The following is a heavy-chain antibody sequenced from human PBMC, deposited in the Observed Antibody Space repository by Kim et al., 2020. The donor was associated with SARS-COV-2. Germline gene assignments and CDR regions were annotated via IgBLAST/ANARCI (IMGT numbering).Heavy chain of an antibody. CDR2: IKSKTDGGTT. Sequence: GGSLRLSCAASGFTFSNAWMSWVRQAPGKGLEWVGRIKSKTDGGTTDYAAPVKGKFTIPRDDSKNTLYLQMNSLKTEDTAVYYCTTDAGGGYYDSSGYYYVIPYYYYGMDVWGQGTTVTVSS. J-gene: IGHJ6*02. V-gene: IGHV3-15*01. D-gene: IGHD3-22*01. CDR1: GFTFSNAW. CDR3: TTDAGGGYYDSSGYYYVIPYYYYGMDV.